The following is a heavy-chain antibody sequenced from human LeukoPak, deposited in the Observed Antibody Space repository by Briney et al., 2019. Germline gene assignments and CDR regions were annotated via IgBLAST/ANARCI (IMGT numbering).Heavy chain of an antibody. CDR2: INPNSGGS. D-gene: IGHD1-26*01. J-gene: IGHJ4*02. CDR1: GYTFTGYY. V-gene: IGHV1-2*02. CDR3: ARYRWELPGFAFDY. Sequence: ASVKVSCKASGYTFTGYYMHWVRQAPGQGLEWMGWINPNSGGSNYAQKFQGRVTMTRDTSISTAYMELSRLRSDDTAVYYCARYRWELPGFAFDYCGQGTLVTVSS.